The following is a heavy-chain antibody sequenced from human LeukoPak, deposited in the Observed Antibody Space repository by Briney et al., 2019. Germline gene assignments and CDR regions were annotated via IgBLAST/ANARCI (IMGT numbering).Heavy chain of an antibody. D-gene: IGHD3-10*01. V-gene: IGHV1-2*02. Sequence: ASVKVSCKASGYTFTGYHMYWVRQAPGQGLEWMGWINPNSGGTNFAQKFQGRVTMTRDTSISTAYMELSSLRSDDTAVYYCARGAFAMVWGVISYWGQGTLVTVSS. CDR2: INPNSGGT. CDR3: ARGAFAMVWGVISY. CDR1: GYTFTGYH. J-gene: IGHJ4*02.